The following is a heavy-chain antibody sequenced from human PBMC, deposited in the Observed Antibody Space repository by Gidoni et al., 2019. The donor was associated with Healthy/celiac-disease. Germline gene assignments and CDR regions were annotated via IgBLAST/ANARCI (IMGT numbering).Heavy chain of an antibody. D-gene: IGHD3-3*01. V-gene: IGHV4-38-2*02. CDR3: AREGISTIFGVVPPHNWFDP. CDR1: GYSISSGYY. Sequence: QVQLQESGPGLVTPSETLSLTCAVSGYSISSGYYWGWIRQPPGTGLGWIGSIYHSGSTYYNPSLKSRVTISVDTSKNQFSLKLSSVTAADTAVYYCAREGISTIFGVVPPHNWFDPWGQGTLVTVSS. J-gene: IGHJ5*02. CDR2: IYHSGST.